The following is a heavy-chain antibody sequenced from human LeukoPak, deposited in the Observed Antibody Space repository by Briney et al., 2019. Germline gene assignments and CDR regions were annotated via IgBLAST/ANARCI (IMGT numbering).Heavy chain of an antibody. Sequence: GGFLRLSCAASGFLFGRYGMLWLRQPPGQALEWVAFIWYYGSHKVYGDSVKGRFTISGDNSKNTLFLQMNSLRAEDTAVYFCARGRGDCSTTSCYIDYWGQGTLVTVSS. J-gene: IGHJ4*02. D-gene: IGHD2-2*01. CDR2: IWYYGSHK. CDR1: GFLFGRYG. CDR3: ARGRGDCSTTSCYIDY. V-gene: IGHV3-33*01.